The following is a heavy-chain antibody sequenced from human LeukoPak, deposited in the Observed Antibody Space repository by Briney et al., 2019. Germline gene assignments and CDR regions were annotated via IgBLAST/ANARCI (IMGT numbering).Heavy chain of an antibody. Sequence: ASVKVSCKASGYTFTSYGISWVRQAPGQGLEWMGWLSAYNGNTNYAQKLQGRVTMTTDTSTSTAYMELRSLRSDDTAVYYCARDWRLQSAGDFDYWGQGTLVTVSS. D-gene: IGHD7-27*01. CDR3: ARDWRLQSAGDFDY. CDR1: GYTFTSYG. CDR2: LSAYNGNT. V-gene: IGHV1-18*01. J-gene: IGHJ4*02.